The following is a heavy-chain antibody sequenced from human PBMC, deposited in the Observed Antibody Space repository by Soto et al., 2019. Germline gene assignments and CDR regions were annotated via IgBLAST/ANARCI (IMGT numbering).Heavy chain of an antibody. Sequence: PGGALRLSCAASGFTFSSYAMSWVRQAPGKGLEWVSAISGSGGSTYNADSVRGRFTISRDNSENTLYLQMNRLRAEDPAVYYCGVSYDFWSGYYVYWGQGTLVTVSS. CDR3: GVSYDFWSGYYVY. V-gene: IGHV3-23*01. J-gene: IGHJ4*02. CDR1: GFTFSSYA. CDR2: ISGSGGST. D-gene: IGHD3-3*01.